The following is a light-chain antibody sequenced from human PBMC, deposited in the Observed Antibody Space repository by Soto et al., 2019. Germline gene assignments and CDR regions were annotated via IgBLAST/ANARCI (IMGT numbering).Light chain of an antibody. CDR1: QSISSW. V-gene: IGKV1-5*03. CDR2: KAS. CDR3: QQYNSYSFT. Sequence: DIQMTQSPSTLSASVGDRVTITCRASQSISSWLAWYQRKPGKAPNLLIYKASSLESGVPSRFSGSGSGTEFTLTISGLQPDDFATYYCQQYNSYSFTFGPGTKVDIK. J-gene: IGKJ3*01.